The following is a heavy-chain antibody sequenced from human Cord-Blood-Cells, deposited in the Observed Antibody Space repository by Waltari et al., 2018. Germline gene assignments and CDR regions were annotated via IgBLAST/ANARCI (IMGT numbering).Heavy chain of an antibody. Sequence: QVQLVQSGAEVKKPGASVKVSCKASGYTFTGYYMHWVRQAPGQGLEWMGWINPNRGGTNYAQKFQGRVTMTRDTSISTAYMELSRLRSDDTAVYYCARDQGDWYFDLWGRGTLVTVSS. CDR3: ARDQGDWYFDL. D-gene: IGHD3-16*01. V-gene: IGHV1-2*02. CDR2: INPNRGGT. CDR1: GYTFTGYY. J-gene: IGHJ2*01.